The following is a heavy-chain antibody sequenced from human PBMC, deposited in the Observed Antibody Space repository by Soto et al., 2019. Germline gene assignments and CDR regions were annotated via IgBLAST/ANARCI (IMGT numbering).Heavy chain of an antibody. CDR1: GGTFTSYS. Sequence: QVQLVQSGAEVKKPGSSVKVSCKASGGTFTSYSISWVRQAPGQGLEWMGRIIPVLNTADYAQKFQGRVTVTADKSTSTSYMELSSLGFEDTAFYYCAREGLGTTRRGFDPWGQGTLVTVSS. J-gene: IGHJ5*02. V-gene: IGHV1-69*08. CDR3: AREGLGTTRRGFDP. D-gene: IGHD1-1*01. CDR2: IIPVLNTA.